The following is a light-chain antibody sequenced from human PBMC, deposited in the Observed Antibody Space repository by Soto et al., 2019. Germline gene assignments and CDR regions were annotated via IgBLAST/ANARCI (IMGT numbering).Light chain of an antibody. V-gene: IGKV1-39*01. J-gene: IGKJ1*01. CDR3: QQSYSTPWT. CDR1: QSISSY. Sequence: DIQMTQSPSSLSASVGDRVTITCRASQSISSYLNWYQQKPGKTPKALIYAATTLQSGVPSRFSGSGSGRDFTLTINWLQPDDLATYDCQQSYSTPWTFGQGTRVDI. CDR2: AAT.